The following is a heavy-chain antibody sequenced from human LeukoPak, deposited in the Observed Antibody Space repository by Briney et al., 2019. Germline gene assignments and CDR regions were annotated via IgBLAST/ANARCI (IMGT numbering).Heavy chain of an antibody. D-gene: IGHD6-6*01. CDR3: AVWSSSSFNY. CDR1: GFTFSNYW. V-gene: IGHV3-7*03. Sequence: PGGSLRLSCAASGFTFSNYWMSWVRQAPGKGLEWLANINQDGSEIYYVESVKGRFTISRDNSKNTLYLQMNSLRAEDTAVYYCAVWSSSSFNYWGQGTLVTVSS. CDR2: INQDGSEI. J-gene: IGHJ4*02.